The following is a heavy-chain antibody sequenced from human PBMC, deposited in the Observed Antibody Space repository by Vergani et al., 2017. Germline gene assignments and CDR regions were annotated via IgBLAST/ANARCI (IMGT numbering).Heavy chain of an antibody. CDR3: ARARGFWVSVGYFDY. CDR1: GFTFSSYW. V-gene: IGHV3-7*01. D-gene: IGHD1-26*01. Sequence: EVQLVESGGGLVQPGGSLRLSCAASGFTFSSYWMSWVRQAPGKGLEWVANIKQDGSEKYYVDSVKGRFTISRDNAKNSLYLQMNSLRAEDTAVYYCARARGFWVSVGYFDYWGQGTLVTVSS. CDR2: IKQDGSEK. J-gene: IGHJ4*02.